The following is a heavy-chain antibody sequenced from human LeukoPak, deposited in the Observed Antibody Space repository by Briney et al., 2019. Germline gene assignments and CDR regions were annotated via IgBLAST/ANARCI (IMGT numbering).Heavy chain of an antibody. CDR2: ITYDGSNK. J-gene: IGHJ4*02. V-gene: IGHV3-30*18. CDR3: AKVRWDNSGWYYLDY. D-gene: IGHD6-19*01. Sequence: GGSLRLSCAASGYSFKDYNMHWVRQAPGEGLEWGAVITYDGSNKYYTDSVKGRFTNSRDNSKSTLYLQMNSLRAEDTGVYYCAKVRWDNSGWYYLDYWGQGTLVTVSS. CDR1: GYSFKDYN.